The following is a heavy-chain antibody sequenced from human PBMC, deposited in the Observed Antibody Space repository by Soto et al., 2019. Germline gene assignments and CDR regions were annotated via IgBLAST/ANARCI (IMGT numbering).Heavy chain of an antibody. J-gene: IGHJ6*02. CDR1: GYTFTGYY. Sequence: GASVKVSCKASGYTFTGYYMHWVRQAPGQGLEWMGWINPNSGGTNYAQKFQGRVTMTRDTSISTAYMELSRLRSDDTAVYYCASEGKNCSSTRCYPGFLYYYHGMDVWGQGTTVTVSS. CDR2: INPNSGGT. CDR3: ASEGKNCSSTRCYPGFLYYYHGMDV. V-gene: IGHV1-2*02. D-gene: IGHD2-2*01.